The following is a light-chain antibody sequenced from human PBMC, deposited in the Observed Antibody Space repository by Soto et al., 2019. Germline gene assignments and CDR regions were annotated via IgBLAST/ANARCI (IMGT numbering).Light chain of an antibody. CDR2: GGN. CDR1: SSDVGTYNL. V-gene: IGLV2-23*01. Sequence: QSALTQPASVSGSPGQSVTISCTGTSSDVGTYNLVTWYQQHPGKAPKLIVYGGNKRPSGVSNRFSASKSGNTASLTISGLQAEDEADYYCCSYAPSRTLLFGGGTKVTVL. CDR3: CSYAPSRTLL. J-gene: IGLJ2*01.